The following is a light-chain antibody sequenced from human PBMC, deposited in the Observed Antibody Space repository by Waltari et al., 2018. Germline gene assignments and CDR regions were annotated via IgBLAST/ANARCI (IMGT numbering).Light chain of an antibody. CDR3: QHYVRLPAT. Sequence: EILLTQSPGTLTLSPGERATLSCRASQSVTRALAWYQQKPGQAPRLLTYVASNRAPGIPDRFSGIGSGTDFSLTISRLEPEDFAVYYCQHYVRLPATFGQGTKVEIK. CDR1: QSVTRA. CDR2: VAS. J-gene: IGKJ1*01. V-gene: IGKV3-20*01.